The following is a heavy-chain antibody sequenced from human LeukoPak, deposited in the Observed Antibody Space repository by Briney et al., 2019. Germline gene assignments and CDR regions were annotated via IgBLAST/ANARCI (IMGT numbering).Heavy chain of an antibody. Sequence: GGSLRLSCAASGFTFSSYTMNWVRQAPGKGLEWLSSISSGSSYMYYADSVKGRFTISRDNTKNSLYLQMNGLRAEDTAVYYCAREITVDYWGQGTLVTVSS. J-gene: IGHJ4*02. V-gene: IGHV3-21*01. CDR2: ISSGSSYM. CDR3: AREITVDY. CDR1: GFTFSSYT. D-gene: IGHD1-14*01.